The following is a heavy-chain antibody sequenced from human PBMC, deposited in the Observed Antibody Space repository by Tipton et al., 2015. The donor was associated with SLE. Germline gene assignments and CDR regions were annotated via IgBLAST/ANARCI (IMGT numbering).Heavy chain of an antibody. D-gene: IGHD3-3*01. V-gene: IGHV4-34*01. J-gene: IGHJ6*02. CDR3: ARALTIFGVAINDYNGMDV. CDR2: INHSGST. Sequence: TLSLTCAVYGGSFSGYYWTWIRQTPEKGLEWIGEINHSGSTNYNPSLKSRLTITIDTSKTQLSLKLSSVTAADTAVYYCARALTIFGVAINDYNGMDVWGHGTTVIVSS. CDR1: GGSFSGYY.